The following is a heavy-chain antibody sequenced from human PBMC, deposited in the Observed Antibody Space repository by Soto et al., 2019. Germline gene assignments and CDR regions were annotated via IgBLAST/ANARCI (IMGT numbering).Heavy chain of an antibody. CDR1: GFTFSSYW. Sequence: PGGSLRLSCAVSGFTFSSYWMHWVRQAPGKGLEWVSSISGSGDRTHNADSVRGRFTISRDDSRNTLNLQMNSLRAEDTAIYFCATTKGYIDPFDLWGQGTLVTVSS. D-gene: IGHD5-12*01. CDR3: ATTKGYIDPFDL. CDR2: ISGSGDRT. J-gene: IGHJ4*02. V-gene: IGHV3-23*01.